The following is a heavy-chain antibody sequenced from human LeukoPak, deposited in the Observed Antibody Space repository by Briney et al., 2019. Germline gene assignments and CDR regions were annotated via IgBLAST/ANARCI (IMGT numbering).Heavy chain of an antibody. V-gene: IGHV3-53*01. J-gene: IGHJ6*03. Sequence: PGGSLRLSCAASGFTVSSNYMSWVRQGPGKGLEWVSVIYSGGSTYYADSVKGRFTISRDNSKNTLLLQMNSLRAEDTAVYYCTRGDYGSGSPYYYYYMDVWGKGTTVTISS. D-gene: IGHD3-10*01. CDR2: IYSGGST. CDR1: GFTVSSNY. CDR3: TRGDYGSGSPYYYYYMDV.